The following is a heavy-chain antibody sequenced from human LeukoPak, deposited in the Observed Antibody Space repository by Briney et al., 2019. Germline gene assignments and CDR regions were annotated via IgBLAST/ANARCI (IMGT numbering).Heavy chain of an antibody. CDR3: ARPDYYDSSGDPGFDP. J-gene: IGHJ5*02. Sequence: ASVKVSCKASGYTFTSYDINWVRQATGQGLEWMGWMNPNSGNTGYAQKFQGRVTMTRNTSISTACMELSSLRSEGTAVYYCARPDYYDSSGDPGFDPWGQGTLVTVSS. V-gene: IGHV1-8*01. D-gene: IGHD3-22*01. CDR1: GYTFTSYD. CDR2: MNPNSGNT.